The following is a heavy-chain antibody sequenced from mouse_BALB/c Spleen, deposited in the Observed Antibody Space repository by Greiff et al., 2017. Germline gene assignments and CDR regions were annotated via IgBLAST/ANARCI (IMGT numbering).Heavy chain of an antibody. CDR2: INPYNDGT. V-gene: IGHV1-14*01. J-gene: IGHJ4*01. CDR1: GYTFTSYV. D-gene: IGHD2-10*01. CDR3: ASAYYGNYDAMDY. Sequence: VQLKQSGPELVKPGASVKMSCKASGYTFTSYVMHWVKQKPGQGLEWIGYINPYNDGTKYNEKFKGKATLTSDKSSSTAYMELSSLTSEDSAVYYCASAYYGNYDAMDYWGQGTSVTVSS.